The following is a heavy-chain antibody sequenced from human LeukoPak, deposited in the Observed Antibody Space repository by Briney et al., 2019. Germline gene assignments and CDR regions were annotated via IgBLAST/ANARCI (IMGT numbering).Heavy chain of an antibody. D-gene: IGHD3-16*01. CDR1: GGSLNSDY. CDR2: IYHSGGT. V-gene: IGHV4-59*01. CDR3: ARVGGFHLQFDP. Sequence: PSETLSLTCTVSGGSLNSDYWSWIRQPPGKGLEWIGYIYHSGGTYYNPSLESRVTVSVDTSKKHFSLKLTSVTAADTAVYYCARVGGFHLQFDPWGQGTLVTVSS. J-gene: IGHJ5*02.